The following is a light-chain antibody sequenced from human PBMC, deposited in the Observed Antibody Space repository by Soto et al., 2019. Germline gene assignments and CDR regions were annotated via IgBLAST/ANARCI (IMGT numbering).Light chain of an antibody. V-gene: IGKV3-20*01. CDR2: GAS. Sequence: EIVLMQSPGTLSLSPGERATLSCRASQSVSNNYLAWYQQKPAEAPRLLIYGASNRATGIPDRFSGSGSGTDFPLTISRLEPEDFAVYYCQQYGSSGTFGQGTKVDIK. CDR1: QSVSNNY. CDR3: QQYGSSGT. J-gene: IGKJ1*01.